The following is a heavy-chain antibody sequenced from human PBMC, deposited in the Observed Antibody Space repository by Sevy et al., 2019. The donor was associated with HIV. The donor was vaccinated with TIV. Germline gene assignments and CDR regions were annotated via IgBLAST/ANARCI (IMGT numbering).Heavy chain of an antibody. V-gene: IGHV3-30-3*01. Sequence: EGSLRLSCAASGFTFSSYAMHWVLQAPGKALEWVAVIAYDGSNKYYADSVKGRFTISRDNSKNTLYLQMNSLRAEDTAVYYCARSPPVTADTSGYYGMDVWGQGTTVTVSS. CDR3: ARSPPVTADTSGYYGMDV. D-gene: IGHD2-21*02. CDR1: GFTFSSYA. J-gene: IGHJ6*02. CDR2: IAYDGSNK.